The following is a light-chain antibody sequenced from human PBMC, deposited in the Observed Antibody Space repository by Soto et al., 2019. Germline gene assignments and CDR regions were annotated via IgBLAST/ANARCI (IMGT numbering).Light chain of an antibody. CDR3: HQYGISPPVT. J-gene: IGKJ5*01. Sequence: EIVLTQSQGTLSLSPLERGSLXCQASQSVPRNYLAWYQQKPGQSPRLLIYGASSRATGIPDRFSGSGSGTDFTLTISRLEPEDFAMYYCHQYGISPPVTFGQGTRLEIK. CDR1: QSVPRNY. V-gene: IGKV3-20*01. CDR2: GAS.